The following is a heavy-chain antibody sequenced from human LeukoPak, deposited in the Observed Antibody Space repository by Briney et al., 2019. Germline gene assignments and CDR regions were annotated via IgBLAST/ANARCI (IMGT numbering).Heavy chain of an antibody. Sequence: GGSLRLSCAASGFTVSSNYMSWVRQAPGKGLEWVSVIYSGGSTYYADSVKGRFTISRDNSKNTLYLQMNSLRAEDTAVYYCARATSSSWPSGGFDYWGQGTLVTVSS. CDR1: GFTVSSNY. D-gene: IGHD6-13*01. V-gene: IGHV3-66*01. J-gene: IGHJ4*02. CDR3: ARATSSSWPSGGFDY. CDR2: IYSGGST.